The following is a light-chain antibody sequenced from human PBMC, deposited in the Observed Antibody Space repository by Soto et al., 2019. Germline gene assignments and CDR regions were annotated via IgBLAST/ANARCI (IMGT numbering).Light chain of an antibody. CDR1: QSVSTN. V-gene: IGKV3-15*01. CDR3: QKYGSSGT. Sequence: EILMTQSPATLSVSPGERATLSCRASQSVSTNLAWYQQKPGQAPRLLIYGASTRATGIPARFSGSGSGTEFTLTISSLQSEDFAVYYCQKYGSSGTFGQGTKVDIK. CDR2: GAS. J-gene: IGKJ1*01.